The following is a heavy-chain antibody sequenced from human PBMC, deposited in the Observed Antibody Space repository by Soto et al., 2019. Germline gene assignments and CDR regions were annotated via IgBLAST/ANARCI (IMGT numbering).Heavy chain of an antibody. CDR2: TYYRSKWYN. CDR1: GDSVSSNSAA. CDR3: ARDRGSSGWYWNYFDY. J-gene: IGHJ4*02. V-gene: IGHV6-1*01. Sequence: PSQTLSLTCVISGDSVSSNSAAWNWIRQSPSRGLEWLGRTYYRSKWYNDYAVSVKSRITINPDTSKNQFSLQLNSVTPEDTAVYYCARDRGSSGWYWNYFDYWGQGTLVTVSS. D-gene: IGHD6-19*01.